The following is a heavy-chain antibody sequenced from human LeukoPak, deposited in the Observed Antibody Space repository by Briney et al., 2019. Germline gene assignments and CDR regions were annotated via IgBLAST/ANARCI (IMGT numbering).Heavy chain of an antibody. J-gene: IGHJ4*02. Sequence: TGGSLRLSCAASGFTFSSYAMSWVRQAPGKGLEWVSAISGSGGSTYYADSVKGRFTISRDNSKNTLYLQLNSLRAEDTAVYYCAKGLGLRLGELSSIFGYWGQGTLVTVSS. D-gene: IGHD3-16*02. CDR3: AKGLGLRLGELSSIFGY. V-gene: IGHV3-23*01. CDR2: ISGSGGST. CDR1: GFTFSSYA.